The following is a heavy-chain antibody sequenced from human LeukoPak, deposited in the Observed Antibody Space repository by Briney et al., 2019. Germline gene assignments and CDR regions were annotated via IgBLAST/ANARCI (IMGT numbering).Heavy chain of an antibody. Sequence: PGGSLRLSCAASGVTFSNYAMSWVRQAPGKGLEWVSVISGSSGSTYYADAVKGRFTISRDNAKNTLYLQMDSLRAEDTAVYYCATDRNSGKYYDYWGQGTLVTVSS. CDR2: ISGSSGST. CDR3: ATDRNSGKYYDY. J-gene: IGHJ4*02. CDR1: GVTFSNYA. D-gene: IGHD1-26*01. V-gene: IGHV3-23*01.